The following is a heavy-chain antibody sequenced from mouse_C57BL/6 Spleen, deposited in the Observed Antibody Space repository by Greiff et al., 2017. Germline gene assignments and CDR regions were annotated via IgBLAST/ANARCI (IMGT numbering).Heavy chain of an antibody. CDR2: IDPSDSYT. Sequence: VQLQQPGAELVKPGASVKLSCKASGYTFTSYWMQWVKQRPGQGLEWIGEIDPSDSYTNYNQKFKGKATLTVDTSSSTAYMQLSSLTSEDSAVYYCARSNSQGYFDVWGTGTTVTVSS. CDR3: ARSNSQGYFDV. V-gene: IGHV1-50*01. D-gene: IGHD3-1*01. CDR1: GYTFTSYW. J-gene: IGHJ1*03.